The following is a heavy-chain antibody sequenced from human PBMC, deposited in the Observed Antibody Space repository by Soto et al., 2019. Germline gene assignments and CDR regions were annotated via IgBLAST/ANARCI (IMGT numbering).Heavy chain of an antibody. V-gene: IGHV4-34*01. CDR2: INHSGST. Sequence: TSETLSLTCAVYGGSFSGYYWSWIRQPPWKGLEWIGEINHSGSTNYNPSLKSRVTISVDTSKNQLSLKLSSVTAADTAVYYCASHLRGIYSSGWYGSSFDDWGQGTLVSVSS. J-gene: IGHJ4*02. D-gene: IGHD6-19*01. CDR1: GGSFSGYY. CDR3: ASHLRGIYSSGWYGSSFDD.